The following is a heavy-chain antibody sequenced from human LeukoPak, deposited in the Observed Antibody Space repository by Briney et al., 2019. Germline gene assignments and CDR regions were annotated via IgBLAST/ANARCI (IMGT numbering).Heavy chain of an antibody. Sequence: GGSLRLSCAASGFTFSSYGMHWVRQAPGKGLEWVAFIRYDGSNKYYADSVKGRFTISRDNSKNTLYLQMNSLRAEDTAVYYCAKDLTDIVVVPAAVYYYYYMDVWGRGTTVTISS. J-gene: IGHJ6*03. CDR1: GFTFSSYG. D-gene: IGHD2-2*01. V-gene: IGHV3-30*02. CDR2: IRYDGSNK. CDR3: AKDLTDIVVVPAAVYYYYYMDV.